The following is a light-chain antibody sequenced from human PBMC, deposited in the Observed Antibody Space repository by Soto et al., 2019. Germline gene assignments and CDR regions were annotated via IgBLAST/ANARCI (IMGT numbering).Light chain of an antibody. CDR1: QSISRY. V-gene: IGKV3-11*01. CDR2: DAS. Sequence: EIVLTQSPATLSLSPGERATLSCRASQSISRYSAWYQQKPGQAPRLLIYDASSRATGIPARFSGSGSGTDFTLTINRLEPEDFAVYYCQQRSSWPITFGQGTRLEI. CDR3: QQRSSWPIT. J-gene: IGKJ5*01.